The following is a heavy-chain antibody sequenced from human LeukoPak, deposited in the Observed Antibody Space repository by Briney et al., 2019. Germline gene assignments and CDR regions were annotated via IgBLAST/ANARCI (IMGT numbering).Heavy chain of an antibody. CDR2: ISGTSSSI. D-gene: IGHD3-22*01. V-gene: IGHV3-48*04. Sequence: GGSLRLSCAASGLTVSRGYVSWVRQAPGKGLEWVSYISGTSSSIYYADSVKGRFTISRDNAKNSLYLQMNSLRAEDTAVYYCAPGGYYDSSGYHNWFDPWGQGTLVTVSS. J-gene: IGHJ5*02. CDR1: GLTVSRGY. CDR3: APGGYYDSSGYHNWFDP.